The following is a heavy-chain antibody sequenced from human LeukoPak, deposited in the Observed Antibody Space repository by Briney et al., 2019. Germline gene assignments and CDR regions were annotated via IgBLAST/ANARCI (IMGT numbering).Heavy chain of an antibody. D-gene: IGHD1-26*01. V-gene: IGHV1-24*01. CDR1: GYTLTELS. CDR2: FDPEDGET. CDR3: ATDLVGATTTRGVEYFQH. Sequence: GASVKLSCKVSGYTLTELSMHWVRQAPGKGLEWMGGFDPEDGETIYAQKFQGGVTMTEDTSTDTAYMELSSLRSEDTAVYYCATDLVGATTTRGVEYFQHWGQGTLVTVSS. J-gene: IGHJ1*01.